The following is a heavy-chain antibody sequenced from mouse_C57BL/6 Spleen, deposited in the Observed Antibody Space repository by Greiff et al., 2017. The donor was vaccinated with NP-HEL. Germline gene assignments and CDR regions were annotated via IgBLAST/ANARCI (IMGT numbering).Heavy chain of an antibody. CDR2: IRSKSNNYAT. D-gene: IGHD1-1*01. CDR3: VRYGSSFDY. CDR1: GFSFNTYA. V-gene: IGHV10-1*01. Sequence: EVKLQESGGGLVQPKGSLKLSCAASGFSFNTYAMNWVRQAPGKGLEWVARIRSKSNNYATYYADSVKDRFTISRDDSESMLYLQMNNLKTEDTAMYYCVRYGSSFDYWGQGTTLTVSS. J-gene: IGHJ2*01.